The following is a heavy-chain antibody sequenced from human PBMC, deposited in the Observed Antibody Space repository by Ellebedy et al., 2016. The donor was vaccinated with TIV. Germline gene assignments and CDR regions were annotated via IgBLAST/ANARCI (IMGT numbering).Heavy chain of an antibody. CDR2: TNYNGGSI. D-gene: IGHD1/OR15-1a*01. CDR1: GLTFDDFA. Sequence: SLKLSXVASGLTFDDFAMHWVRQAPGKGLEWLAGTNYNGGSIGYADSVKGRFTISRDNAKNSLYLQMNNLRDEDTALYYCAREQRLVQGLNYYFGLDVWGQGTTVTVSS. V-gene: IGHV3-9*01. J-gene: IGHJ6*02. CDR3: AREQRLVQGLNYYFGLDV.